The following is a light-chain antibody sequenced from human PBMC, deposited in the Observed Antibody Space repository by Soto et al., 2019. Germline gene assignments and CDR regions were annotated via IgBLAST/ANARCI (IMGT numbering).Light chain of an antibody. V-gene: IGKV1-39*01. CDR3: QQSYSTPGT. Sequence: DIQMTQSPSSLSAYVGDRVTINCRARQSISSYLNWYQQNPGKAPTRLIYAASSLQSGVPSRFSGSGSWTDFTLTISSLKPEDFATYYCQQSYSTPGTFGQGTKVAIK. J-gene: IGKJ1*01. CDR1: QSISSY. CDR2: AAS.